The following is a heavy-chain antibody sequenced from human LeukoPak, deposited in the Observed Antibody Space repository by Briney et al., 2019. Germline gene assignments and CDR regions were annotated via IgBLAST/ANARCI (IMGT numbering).Heavy chain of an antibody. V-gene: IGHV4-59*12. D-gene: IGHD6-13*01. CDR1: GGSISSYY. CDR3: ARVNPIAAAGITDY. Sequence: PSETLSLTCTVSGGSISSYYWSWIRQPPGKGLEWIGYIYYSGSTNYNPSLKSRVTISVDTSKNQFSLKLSSVTAADTAVYYCARVNPIAAAGITDYWGQGTLVTVSS. J-gene: IGHJ4*02. CDR2: IYYSGST.